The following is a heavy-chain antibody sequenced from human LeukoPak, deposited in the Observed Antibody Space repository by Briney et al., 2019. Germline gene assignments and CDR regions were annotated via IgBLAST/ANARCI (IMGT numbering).Heavy chain of an antibody. CDR3: AREAYDSSSYYYYYYYMDV. CDR1: GDSISSYY. CDR2: IYTSGST. V-gene: IGHV4-4*07. J-gene: IGHJ6*03. Sequence: PSETLSLTCTVSGDSISSYYWSWIRQPPGKGLEWIGRIYTSGSTNYNPSLKSRVTMSVDTVKIQFSLKLSSVNAADTAVYYCAREAYDSSSYYYYYYYMDVWGKGTTVTISS. D-gene: IGHD3-22*01.